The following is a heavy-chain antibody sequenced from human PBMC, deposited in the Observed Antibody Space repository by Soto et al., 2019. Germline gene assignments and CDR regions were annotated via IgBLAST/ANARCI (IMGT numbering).Heavy chain of an antibody. CDR3: ALDLRVGEWFGGYYYFAMDV. V-gene: IGHV4-31*03. Sequence: QVQLQESGPGLVKPSQTLSLTCTVSGVSIRSGGYYWSWIRQHPGKGLEWIGYMYSSGTTYYNPSPKSRVTISGDTSNHQVNLKLSSVTAADTAVYYCALDLRVGEWFGGYYYFAMDVRGQGTTVTVSS. J-gene: IGHJ6*02. CDR1: GVSIRSGGYY. CDR2: MYSSGTT. D-gene: IGHD3-16*01.